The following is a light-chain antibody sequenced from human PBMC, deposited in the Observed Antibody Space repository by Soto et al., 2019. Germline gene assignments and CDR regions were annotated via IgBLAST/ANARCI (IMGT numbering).Light chain of an antibody. CDR1: QSVSSSY. Sequence: PGARATLSCRASQSVSSSYLAWYQQKPGQAPRLLIYGASSRATGIPDRFSGSGSGTDFTLTISRLEPEDFAVYYCQQYGGSPLTFGGGTKVEIK. J-gene: IGKJ4*01. CDR2: GAS. V-gene: IGKV3-20*01. CDR3: QQYGGSPLT.